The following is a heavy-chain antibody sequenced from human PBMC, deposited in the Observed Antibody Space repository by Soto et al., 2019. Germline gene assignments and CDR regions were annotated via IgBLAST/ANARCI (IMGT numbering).Heavy chain of an antibody. CDR1: GGTFSSYT. D-gene: IGHD1-26*01. Sequence: QVQLVQSGAEVKKPGSSVKVSCKASGGTFSSYTISWVRQAPGQGLEWMGRIIPILGIANYAQKFQGRVTITAEKSRSTAYMELSSLRSEDTAVYYCARPFGSHDAFDIWGQGTMVTVSS. J-gene: IGHJ3*02. V-gene: IGHV1-69*02. CDR3: ARPFGSHDAFDI. CDR2: IIPILGIA.